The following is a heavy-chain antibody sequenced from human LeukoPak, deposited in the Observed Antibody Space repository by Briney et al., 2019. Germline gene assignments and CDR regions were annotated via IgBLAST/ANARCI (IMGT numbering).Heavy chain of an antibody. CDR1: GGSISSGGYY. D-gene: IGHD3-22*01. J-gene: IGHJ4*02. V-gene: IGHV4-31*03. Sequence: TLSLTCTVSGGSISSGGYYWSWVRQHPGKGLEWIGYIYYSGSTYYNPSLKSRVTISLDTSKNQFSLKLSSVTAADTAVYFCTRENMNYDDSSGYYFSSPTHYWGQGTLVTVSS. CDR3: TRENMNYDDSSGYYFSSPTHY. CDR2: IYYSGST.